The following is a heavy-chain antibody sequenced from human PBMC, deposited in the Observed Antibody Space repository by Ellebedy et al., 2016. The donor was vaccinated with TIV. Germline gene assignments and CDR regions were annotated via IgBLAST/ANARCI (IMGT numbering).Heavy chain of an antibody. D-gene: IGHD5-18*01. J-gene: IGHJ4*02. CDR1: GFTFGSYG. Sequence: GESLKISCAASGFTFGSYGMHWVRQAPGKGLEWVAVIYYDGSIKYYADSVKGRFTISRDNSKNTLYLEMNSLTAGDTALYSCARDDDSYGLFKYWGQGTLVTVSS. CDR2: IYYDGSIK. CDR3: ARDDDSYGLFKY. V-gene: IGHV3-33*01.